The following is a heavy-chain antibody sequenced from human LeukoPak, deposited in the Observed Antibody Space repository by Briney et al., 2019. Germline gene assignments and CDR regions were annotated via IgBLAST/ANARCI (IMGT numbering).Heavy chain of an antibody. V-gene: IGHV4-59*01. CDR3: ARYYYDSSGYFLGRYYFDY. D-gene: IGHD3-22*01. J-gene: IGHJ4*02. Sequence: PSETLSLTCTVSGGSISSYYWSWIRQPPGKGLGWIGYIYYSGSTNYNPSLKSRVTISVDTSKNQFSLKLSSVTAADTAVYYCARYYYDSSGYFLGRYYFDYWGQGTLVTVSS. CDR2: IYYSGST. CDR1: GGSISSYY.